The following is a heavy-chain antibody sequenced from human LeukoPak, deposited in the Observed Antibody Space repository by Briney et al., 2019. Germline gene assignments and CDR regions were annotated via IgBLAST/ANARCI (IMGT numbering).Heavy chain of an antibody. V-gene: IGHV6-1*01. CDR2: TYYRSKWYN. J-gene: IGHJ4*02. D-gene: IGHD4-23*01. CDR3: ARRKDGGNYFDY. CDR1: GDSISSNSAT. Sequence: SQTLSLTCAISGDSISSNSATWNWIRQSPSRGLEWLGRTYYRSKWYNEYAVSVKSRMTINADTSKNQFSLQLNSVTPEDTAVYHCARRKDGGNYFDYWGQGTLVTVSS.